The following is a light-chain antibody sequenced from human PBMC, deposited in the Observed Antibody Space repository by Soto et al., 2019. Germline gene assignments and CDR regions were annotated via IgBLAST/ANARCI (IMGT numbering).Light chain of an antibody. CDR1: QSVSSSY. V-gene: IGKV3D-20*02. CDR2: GAS. Sequence: EIVLTQSPGTLSLSPGERATLSCRASQSVSSSYLAWYQQKPGQAPRLLIYGASSRATGIPDRFSGSGSGTDFTLTISSLEPEDFAVYYCQKRSNWPLTFGGVTKVEIK. CDR3: QKRSNWPLT. J-gene: IGKJ4*01.